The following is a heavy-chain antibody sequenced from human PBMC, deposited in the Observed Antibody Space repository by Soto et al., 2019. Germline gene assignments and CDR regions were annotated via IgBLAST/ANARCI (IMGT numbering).Heavy chain of an antibody. V-gene: IGHV1-69*06. CDR1: GNTFNTYA. Sequence: QVHLVQSGAEVKKPGSSVKVSCKTSGNTFNTYAISWVRQAPGQGLEWLGGIMPDIDTANYAQKFQGRVTITADKSSNTVYMELGSLTSEDTAMYFCARGGYSSSWRFDYWGQGTLVT. J-gene: IGHJ4*02. CDR3: ARGGYSSSWRFDY. CDR2: IMPDIDTA. D-gene: IGHD6-13*01.